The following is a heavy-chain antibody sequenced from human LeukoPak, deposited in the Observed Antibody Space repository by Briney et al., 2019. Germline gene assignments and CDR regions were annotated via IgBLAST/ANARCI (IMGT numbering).Heavy chain of an antibody. CDR3: ARSTTIFGVLIPSGWFDP. J-gene: IGHJ5*02. V-gene: IGHV1-2*02. D-gene: IGHD3-3*01. CDR2: INPKSGGT. CDR1: GYIFSGYY. Sequence: ASVKVSCKASGYIFSGYYMHWVRQAPGQGLEWMGWINPKSGGTNYAQQFQGRVTMTRDTSIGTAYMELSRLRSDDTAVYYCARSTTIFGVLIPSGWFDPWGQGTLVTVSS.